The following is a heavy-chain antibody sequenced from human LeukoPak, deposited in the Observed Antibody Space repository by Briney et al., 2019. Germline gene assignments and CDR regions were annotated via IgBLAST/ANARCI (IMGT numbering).Heavy chain of an antibody. J-gene: IGHJ4*02. Sequence: GGSLRLSCAASGFTFSSYWMSWVRQAPGKGLEWVANIKQGGSEKYYVDSVKGRFTISRDNAKNSLYLQMNSLRAEDTAVYYCARDYSSRLLDYWGQGTLVTVSS. CDR3: ARDYSSRLLDY. CDR2: IKQGGSEK. D-gene: IGHD6-13*01. CDR1: GFTFSSYW. V-gene: IGHV3-7*01.